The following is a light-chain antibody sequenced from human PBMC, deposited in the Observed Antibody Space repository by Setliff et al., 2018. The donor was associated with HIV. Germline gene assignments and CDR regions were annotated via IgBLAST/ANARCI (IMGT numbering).Light chain of an antibody. CDR3: CSYAGSSTYV. V-gene: IGLV2-23*01. CDR1: SSDVGSYNL. CDR2: EGS. J-gene: IGLJ1*01. Sequence: LTQPATVSGSPGQSITISCTGTSSDVGSYNLVSWYQQHPGKAPKLMIYEGSKRPSGVSNRFSGSKSGNTASLTISGLQAEDEADYYCCSYAGSSTYVFGTGTKVTVL.